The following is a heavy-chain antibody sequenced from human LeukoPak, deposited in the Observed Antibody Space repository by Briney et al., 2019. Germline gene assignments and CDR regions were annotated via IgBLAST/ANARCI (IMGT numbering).Heavy chain of an antibody. J-gene: IGHJ3*02. D-gene: IGHD6-19*01. Sequence: SETLSLTCAVYGGPFSGYYWSWIRQPPGKGLEWIGGINHSGSTNYNPSLRSRVTISVDTSKNQFSLKFTSMTAADTAVYYCARSSKTQWLSPGDGFDIWGRGTLVTVSS. V-gene: IGHV4-34*01. CDR3: ARSSKTQWLSPGDGFDI. CDR1: GGPFSGYY. CDR2: INHSGST.